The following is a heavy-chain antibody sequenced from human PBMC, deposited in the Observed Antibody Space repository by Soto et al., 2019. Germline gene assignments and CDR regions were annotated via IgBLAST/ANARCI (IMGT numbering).Heavy chain of an antibody. J-gene: IGHJ6*02. CDR3: ARPYTSIAVDGRGDGMDV. Sequence: QVQLVQSGAEVKKPGASVKVSCKASGYTFTSYGISWVRQAPGQGLEWMGWISAYNGNTNYAQKLQGRDTMTTDTTRRKACMELRSLRSDDTAVYYCARPYTSIAVDGRGDGMDVWGQGTTVTVSS. CDR2: ISAYNGNT. CDR1: GYTFTSYG. D-gene: IGHD6-19*01. V-gene: IGHV1-18*01.